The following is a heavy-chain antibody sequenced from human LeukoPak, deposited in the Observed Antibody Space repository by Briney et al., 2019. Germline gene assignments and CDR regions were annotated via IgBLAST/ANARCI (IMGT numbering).Heavy chain of an antibody. D-gene: IGHD3-9*01. J-gene: IGHJ4*02. V-gene: IGHV4-31*11. CDR2: IYYSGST. CDR3: ARADLNYDILTGPLYYFDY. CDR1: GGSFSGYY. Sequence: SETLSLTCAVYGGSFSGYYWSWIRQHPGKGLEWIGYIYYSGSTYYNPSLKSRVTISVDTSKNQFSLKLSSVTAADTAVYYCARADLNYDILTGPLYYFDYWGQGTLVTVSS.